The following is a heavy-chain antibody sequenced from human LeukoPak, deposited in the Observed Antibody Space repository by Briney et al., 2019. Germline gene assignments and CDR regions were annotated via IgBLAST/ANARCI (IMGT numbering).Heavy chain of an antibody. CDR3: ARSHEYSSSPDAFDI. V-gene: IGHV4-61*02. D-gene: IGHD6-6*01. Sequence: SETLSLTCTVSGGSISSGSYYWSWIRQPAGKGLEWIGRIYTSGSTNYNPSLKSRVTISVDTSKNQFSLKLSSVTAADTAAYYCARSHEYSSSPDAFDIWGQGTMVTVSS. CDR1: GGSISSGSYY. CDR2: IYTSGST. J-gene: IGHJ3*02.